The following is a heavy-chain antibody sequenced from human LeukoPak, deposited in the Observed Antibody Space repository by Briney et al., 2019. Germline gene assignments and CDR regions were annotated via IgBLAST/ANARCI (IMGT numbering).Heavy chain of an antibody. Sequence: ASVKVSCKASGYTFTGYYMHWVRQAPGQGLEWMGRINPNSGGTNYAQKFQGKVTMTRDTSISTAYMELSRLRSDDTAMYYCASAKYYDSSGYLAGCFDYWGQGTLVTVSS. CDR3: ASAKYYDSSGYLAGCFDY. CDR1: GYTFTGYY. CDR2: INPNSGGT. J-gene: IGHJ4*02. D-gene: IGHD3-22*01. V-gene: IGHV1-2*06.